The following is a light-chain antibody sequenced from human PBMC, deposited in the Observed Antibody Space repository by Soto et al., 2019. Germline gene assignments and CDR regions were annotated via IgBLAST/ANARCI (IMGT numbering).Light chain of an antibody. J-gene: IGLJ2*01. CDR3: SSYTSSSTLENVV. Sequence: QSALTQPASVSGSPGQSITISCTXTXSXXGGYNYVSWYQQHPGKAPKLMIYDVSNRPSGVSNRFSGSKSGNTASLTISGLQAEDEADYYCSSYTSSSTLENVVFGGGTKLTVL. V-gene: IGLV2-14*01. CDR2: DVS. CDR1: XSXXGGYNY.